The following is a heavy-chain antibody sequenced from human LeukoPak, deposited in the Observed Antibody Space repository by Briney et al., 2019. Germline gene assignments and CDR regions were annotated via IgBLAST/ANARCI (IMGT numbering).Heavy chain of an antibody. CDR1: GGSISSGSYY. CDR2: IYTSGST. V-gene: IGHV4-61*02. D-gene: IGHD6-19*01. CDR3: ARRIAVAGLYYYYGMDV. J-gene: IGHJ6*02. Sequence: SETLSLTCTVSGGSISSGSYYWSWIRQPAGKGLEWIGRIYTSGSTNYNPSLMSRVTISVDTSKNQFSLKLSSVTAADTAVYYCARRIAVAGLYYYYGMDVWGQGTTVTVSS.